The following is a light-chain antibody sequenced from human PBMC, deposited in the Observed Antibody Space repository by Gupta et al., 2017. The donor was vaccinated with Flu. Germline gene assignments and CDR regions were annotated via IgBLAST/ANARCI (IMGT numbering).Light chain of an antibody. Sequence: VTLCHPASIPCRSSQSFESIDANTYLHWFQPTPGQTPRRLINPGSYRDSGVPDRFSGSGSGTAFTLKIRSAEAEDVVIYCCMQGEHWPWTFGQGTKVEVK. CDR1: QSFESIDANTY. CDR3: MQGEHWPWT. CDR2: PGS. J-gene: IGKJ1*01. V-gene: IGKV2-30*01.